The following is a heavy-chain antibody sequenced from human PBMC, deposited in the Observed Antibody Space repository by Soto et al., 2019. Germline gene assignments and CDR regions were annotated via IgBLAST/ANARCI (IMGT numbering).Heavy chain of an antibody. CDR2: INSDGSST. D-gene: IGHD5-12*01. V-gene: IGHV3-74*01. CDR1: GFTFSSYW. CDR3: ASEYSGYDSNDAFDI. Sequence: GGSLRLSCAASGFTFSSYWMHWVRQAPGKGLVWVSRINSDGSSTSYADSVKGRFTISRDNAKKTLYLQMNSLRAEDTAVYYCASEYSGYDSNDAFDIWGQGTMVTVSS. J-gene: IGHJ3*02.